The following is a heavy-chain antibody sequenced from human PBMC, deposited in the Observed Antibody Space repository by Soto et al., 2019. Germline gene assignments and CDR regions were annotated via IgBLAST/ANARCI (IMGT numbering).Heavy chain of an antibody. CDR3: AKDRYSSSWYPSPFDY. V-gene: IGHV3-23*01. CDR2: ISGSGGST. D-gene: IGHD6-13*01. J-gene: IGHJ4*02. Sequence: EVQLLESGGGLVQPGGSLRLSCAASGFTFSSYAMSWVRQAPGKGLEWVSAISGSGGSTYYADSVKGRFTISRDNSKNTLYLQMNSLRAEDTAVYYCAKDRYSSSWYPSPFDYWGQGTLVTVSS. CDR1: GFTFSSYA.